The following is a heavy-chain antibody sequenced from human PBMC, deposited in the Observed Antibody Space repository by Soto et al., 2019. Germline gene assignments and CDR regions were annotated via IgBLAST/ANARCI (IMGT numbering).Heavy chain of an antibody. CDR1: GGSISSSSYY. V-gene: IGHV4-39*01. D-gene: IGHD5-12*01. CDR2: INNSGST. J-gene: IGHJ6*03. Sequence: PSETLSLTCTVSGGSISSSSYYWGWIRQPPGKGLEWIGSINNSGSTYYNPSLKSRVTISVDTSKNQFPLKLSSVTAADTAVYFCARHPGLGRYGGYDYYYYYYMAVGGKGTRVTVPS. CDR3: ARHPGLGRYGGYDYYYYYYMAV.